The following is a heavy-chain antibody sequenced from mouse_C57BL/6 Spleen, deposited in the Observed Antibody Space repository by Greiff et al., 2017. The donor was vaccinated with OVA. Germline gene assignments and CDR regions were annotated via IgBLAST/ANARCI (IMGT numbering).Heavy chain of an antibody. CDR1: GFTFSDYG. Sequence: EVQRVESGGGLVKPGGSLKLSCAASGFTFSDYGMHWVRQAPEKGLEWVAYISSGSSTIYYADTVKGRFTISRDNAKNTLFLQMTSLRSEDTAMYYCARRGNWDGYYAMDYWGQGTSVTVSS. J-gene: IGHJ4*01. D-gene: IGHD4-1*01. CDR3: ARRGNWDGYYAMDY. V-gene: IGHV5-17*01. CDR2: ISSGSSTI.